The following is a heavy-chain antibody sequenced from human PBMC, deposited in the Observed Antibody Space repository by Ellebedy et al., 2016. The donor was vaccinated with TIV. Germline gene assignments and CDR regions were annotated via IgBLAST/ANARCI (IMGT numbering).Heavy chain of an antibody. CDR1: RYTFTSYD. J-gene: IGHJ5*02. D-gene: IGHD3-22*01. V-gene: IGHV1-8*01. CDR3: ARASAYSSGYYLYNWFDP. CDR2: VNPNSGNT. Sequence: ASVKVSXKASRYTFTSYDVNWVRQATGQGLEWMGSVNPNSGNTGFAQKFQGRVTMTRNTSISTVYMDLSSLTSEDTAVYYCARASAYSSGYYLYNWFDPWGQGTLVTVSS.